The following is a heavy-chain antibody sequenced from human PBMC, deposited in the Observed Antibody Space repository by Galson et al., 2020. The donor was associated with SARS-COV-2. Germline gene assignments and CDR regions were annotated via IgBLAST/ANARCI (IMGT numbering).Heavy chain of an antibody. Sequence: ASVKVSCKASGYTFTSYGISRVRQAPGQGLEWMGWISAYTGNTNYAQKLQGRVTMTTDTSTSTAYMELRSLRSDDTAVYYCARDSTKTIFGVVIMPSPFDYWGQGTLVTVSS. CDR2: ISAYTGNT. CDR3: ARDSTKTIFGVVIMPSPFDY. CDR1: GYTFTSYG. J-gene: IGHJ4*02. V-gene: IGHV1-18*04. D-gene: IGHD3-3*01.